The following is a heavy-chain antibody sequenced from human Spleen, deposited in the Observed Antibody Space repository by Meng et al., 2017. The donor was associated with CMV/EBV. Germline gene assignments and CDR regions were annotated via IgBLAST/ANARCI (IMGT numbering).Heavy chain of an antibody. V-gene: IGHV1-58*02. D-gene: IGHD2-8*01. J-gene: IGHJ6*02. CDR1: GFTFTSSA. CDR3: AADANIVLMVPSEYGMDV. CDR2: IVVGSGNT. Sequence: SVKVSCKASGFTFTSSAMQWVRQARGQRLEWIGWIVVGSGNTNYAQKFQERVTITRDMSTSTAYMELSSLRSEDTAVYYCAADANIVLMVPSEYGMDVWGQGTTVTVSS.